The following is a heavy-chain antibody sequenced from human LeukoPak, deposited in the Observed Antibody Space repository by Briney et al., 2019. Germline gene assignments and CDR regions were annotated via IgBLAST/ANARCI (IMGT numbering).Heavy chain of an antibody. CDR3: AKKLRWDCSSTTCPKGDCFDP. V-gene: IGHV3-7*03. CDR1: GFTFSSYW. CDR2: IKQDGSEK. D-gene: IGHD2-2*01. Sequence: GGSLRLSCAASGFTFSSYWMSWVRQAPGKGLEWVANIKQDGSEKYYVDSVKGRFATSRDNSKNTLYLQMNSLRAEDTAVYYCAKKLRWDCSSTTCPKGDCFDPWGQGTLVTVSS. J-gene: IGHJ5*02.